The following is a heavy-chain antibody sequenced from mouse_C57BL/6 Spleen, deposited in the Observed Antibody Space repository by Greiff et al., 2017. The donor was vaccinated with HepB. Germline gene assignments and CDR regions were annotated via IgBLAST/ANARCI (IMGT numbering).Heavy chain of an antibody. D-gene: IGHD1-1*01. CDR3: AIDPYYYGSSYGYFDV. J-gene: IGHJ1*03. V-gene: IGHV1-74*01. CDR1: GYTFTSYW. CDR2: IHPSDSDT. Sequence: QVHVKQPGAELVKPGASVKVSCKASGYTFTSYWMHWVKQRPGQGLEWIGRIHPSDSDTNYNQKFKGKATLTVDKSSSTAYMQLSSLTSEDSAVYYCAIDPYYYGSSYGYFDVWGTGTTVTVSS.